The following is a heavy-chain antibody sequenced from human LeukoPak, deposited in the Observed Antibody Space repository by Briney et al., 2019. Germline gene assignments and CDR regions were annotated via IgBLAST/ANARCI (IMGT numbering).Heavy chain of an antibody. CDR2: VRGGRDNT. D-gene: IGHD3-10*01. Sequence: GGSLRLSCAASGFTFSIYAMSWVRQAPGKGLEWISAVRGGRDNTYYAGSVEGRFTISRDNAKNSLYLQMNSLRAEDTALYYCAKARVTMVRGAPDYWGQGTLVTVSS. CDR3: AKARVTMVRGAPDY. CDR1: GFTFSIYA. J-gene: IGHJ4*02. V-gene: IGHV3-23*01.